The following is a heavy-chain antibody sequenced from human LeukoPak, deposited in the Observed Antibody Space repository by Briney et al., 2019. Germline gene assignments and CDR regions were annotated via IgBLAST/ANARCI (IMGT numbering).Heavy chain of an antibody. CDR3: ARVKGSGYRNSIDY. CDR1: RFTFDDYA. CDR2: INWNGGST. J-gene: IGHJ4*02. Sequence: GGSLRLSCAASRFTFDDYAMNWVRQAPGKGLEWVSGINWNGGSTYYRDSVKGRFTISRDNAKNSLYLRMNSLRAEDTALYYCARVKGSGYRNSIDYWGQGTLVTVSS. D-gene: IGHD3-3*01. V-gene: IGHV3-20*04.